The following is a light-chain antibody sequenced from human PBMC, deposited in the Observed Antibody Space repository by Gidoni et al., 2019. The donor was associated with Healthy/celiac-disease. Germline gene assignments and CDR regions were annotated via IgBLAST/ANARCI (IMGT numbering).Light chain of an antibody. CDR3: QQRSNWPPGT. V-gene: IGKV3-11*01. CDR1: QSVSSY. CDR2: DAS. Sequence: EIVLTQSPAPLSLSPGERATLSCRASQSVSSYLAWYQQKPGQAPRLLIYDASNRATGIPARFSGSGSGTDFTLTISSREPEDFAVYYCQQRSNWPPGTFGPGTKVDIK. J-gene: IGKJ3*01.